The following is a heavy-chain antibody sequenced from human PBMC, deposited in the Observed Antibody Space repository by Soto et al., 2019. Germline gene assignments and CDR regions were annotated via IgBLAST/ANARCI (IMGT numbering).Heavy chain of an antibody. Sequence: GASVKVSCKASGYTFTSYYMHWVRQAPGQGLEWMGIINPSGGSTSYAQKFQGRVTMTRDTSTSTVYMELSSLRSEDTAVYYCARAGSIAAAGTSDFDYWGQGTLVTDSS. CDR3: ARAGSIAAAGTSDFDY. J-gene: IGHJ4*02. CDR2: INPSGGST. CDR1: GYTFTSYY. V-gene: IGHV1-46*01. D-gene: IGHD6-13*01.